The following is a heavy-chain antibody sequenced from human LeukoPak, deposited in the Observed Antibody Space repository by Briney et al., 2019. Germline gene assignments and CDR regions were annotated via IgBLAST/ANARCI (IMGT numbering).Heavy chain of an antibody. J-gene: IGHJ6*02. Sequence: EASVKVSCKASGYTFTSYGISWVRQAPGQGLEWMGWINPNSGGTNHAQKFQGRVTMTRDTSISTAYMELSRLRSDDTAVYYCARIEIVDIVVVFDMNYYGMDVWGQGTTVTVSS. CDR3: ARIEIVDIVVVFDMNYYGMDV. CDR1: GYTFTSYG. V-gene: IGHV1-2*02. D-gene: IGHD2-2*01. CDR2: INPNSGGT.